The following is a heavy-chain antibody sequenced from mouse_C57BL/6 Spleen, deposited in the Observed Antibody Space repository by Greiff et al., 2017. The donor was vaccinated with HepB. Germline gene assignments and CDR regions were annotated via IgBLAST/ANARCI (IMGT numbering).Heavy chain of an antibody. CDR2: INPSNGGT. V-gene: IGHV1-53*01. CDR3: ARKGYYDAMDY. CDR1: GYTFTSYW. J-gene: IGHJ4*01. D-gene: IGHD2-2*01. Sequence: VQLQQPGTELVKPGASVKLSCKASGYTFTSYWMHWVKQRPGQGLEWIGNINPSNGGTNYNDKFKSKATLTVDKSSSTAYMQLSSLTSEDSAVYCSARKGYYDAMDYWGQGTSVTVSS.